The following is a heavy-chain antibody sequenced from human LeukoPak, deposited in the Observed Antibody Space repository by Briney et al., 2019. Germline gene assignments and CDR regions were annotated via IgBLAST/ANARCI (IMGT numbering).Heavy chain of an antibody. Sequence: PSETLSLTCTVSGGSISSSSYYWGWISQPPGKGLEWIGSIDYRGSTYYNPSPKSRVTISVDTSKNQFSLKLSSVTAADTAVFYCARLQVGATYGTDYWGQGTLVTVSS. CDR1: GGSISSSSYY. J-gene: IGHJ4*02. V-gene: IGHV4-39*01. D-gene: IGHD1-26*01. CDR3: ARLQVGATYGTDY. CDR2: IDYRGST.